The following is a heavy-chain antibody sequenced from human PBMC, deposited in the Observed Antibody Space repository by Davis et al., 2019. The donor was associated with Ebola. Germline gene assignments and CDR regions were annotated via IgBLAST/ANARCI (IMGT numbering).Heavy chain of an antibody. J-gene: IGHJ3*02. V-gene: IGHV4-34*01. CDR3: ARQGGYYDSSGYYYSSGRDAFDI. Sequence: PSETLSLTCAVYGGSFSGYYWTWIRQPPGKGLEWIGEINDSGGTNDNPSLKSRVTISVDTSKNQFSLKLSSVTAADTAVYYCARQGGYYDSSGYYYSSGRDAFDIWGQGTMVTVSS. D-gene: IGHD3-22*01. CDR1: GGSFSGYY. CDR2: INDSGGT.